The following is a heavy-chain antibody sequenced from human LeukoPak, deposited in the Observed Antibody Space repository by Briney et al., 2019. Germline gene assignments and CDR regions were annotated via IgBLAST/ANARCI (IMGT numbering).Heavy chain of an antibody. J-gene: IGHJ6*03. V-gene: IGHV4-59*11. D-gene: IGHD3-10*01. CDR1: GESISSHY. CDR2: ITNSGTT. CDR3: ARFVVVRGPMECYYYYMDV. Sequence: SETLFLNCNVSGESISSHYWGWTPQSPGKGPEWVGYITNSGTTKFNPSLKSRVTISRDTSKNQISLRLSSVTAADTAVFFCARFVVVRGPMECYYYYMDVWGRGTTVIVSS.